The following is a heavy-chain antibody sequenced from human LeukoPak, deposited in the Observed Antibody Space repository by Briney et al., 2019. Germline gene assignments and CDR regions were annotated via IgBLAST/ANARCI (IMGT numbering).Heavy chain of an antibody. D-gene: IGHD6-13*01. V-gene: IGHV4-59*11. Sequence: PSETLSLTCTVSGGSISSHYWSWIRQPPGKGLEWIGYTYQSGSTNYNPSLKSRVTMSVDTSKNQFSLKLSSVTAADTAVYYCARGPKAAADPNPNYYMDVWGKGTTVTVSS. CDR2: TYQSGST. J-gene: IGHJ6*03. CDR1: GGSISSHY. CDR3: ARGPKAAADPNPNYYMDV.